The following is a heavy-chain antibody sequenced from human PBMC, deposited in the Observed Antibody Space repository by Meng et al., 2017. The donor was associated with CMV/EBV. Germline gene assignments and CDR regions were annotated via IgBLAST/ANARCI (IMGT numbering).Heavy chain of an antibody. CDR3: ARGPSSGWYWG. Sequence: GSLRLSCTVSGYSISSGYYWGWIRQPPGKGLEWIGSIYHSGSTYYNPSLKSRVTISVDTSKNQFSLKLSSVTAADTAVYYCARGPSSGWYWGWGQGTLVTVSS. J-gene: IGHJ4*02. D-gene: IGHD6-19*01. CDR1: GYSISSGYY. CDR2: IYHSGST. V-gene: IGHV4-38-2*02.